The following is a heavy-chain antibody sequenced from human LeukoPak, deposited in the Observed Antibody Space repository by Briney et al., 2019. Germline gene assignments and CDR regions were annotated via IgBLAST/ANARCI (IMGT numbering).Heavy chain of an antibody. CDR1: GFTFSNYD. V-gene: IGHV3-13*04. Sequence: PGGSLRLSRAASGFTFSNYDMHWVRPATGKGVEWVSGITTAGNTHYAGSVEGRFTISRENAKNSLYLQMNSLRAGDTAVYYCAKVKSDSSGWYHVLDWGQGTLVTVSS. D-gene: IGHD6-19*01. CDR3: AKVKSDSSGWYHVLD. CDR2: ITTAGNT. J-gene: IGHJ4*02.